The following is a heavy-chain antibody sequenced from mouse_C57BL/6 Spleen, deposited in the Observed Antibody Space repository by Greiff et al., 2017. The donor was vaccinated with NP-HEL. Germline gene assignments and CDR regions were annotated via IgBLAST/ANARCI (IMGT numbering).Heavy chain of an antibody. CDR1: GYTFTDYE. CDR3: TREDGSSYGAY. V-gene: IGHV1-15*01. J-gene: IGHJ3*01. Sequence: QVQLQQSGAELVRPGASVTLSCKASGYTFTDYEMHWVKQTPVHGLEWIGAIDPETGGTAYNQKFKGKAILTADKSSSTAYMELRSLTSEDSAVYYCTREDGSSYGAYWGQGTLVTVSA. D-gene: IGHD1-1*01. CDR2: IDPETGGT.